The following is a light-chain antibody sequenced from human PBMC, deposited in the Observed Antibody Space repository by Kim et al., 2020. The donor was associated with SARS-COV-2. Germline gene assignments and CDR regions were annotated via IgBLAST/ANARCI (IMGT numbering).Light chain of an antibody. CDR1: QSISSW. CDR2: KAS. CDR3: QQYHSYPYT. Sequence: SASVGDRVTITCGASQSISSWLAWYQQNPEKAPKLLIYKASSLESGVPSRFSGSGSGTEFTLTISSLQPDDFATYYCQQYHSYPYTFGQGTKLEI. J-gene: IGKJ2*01. V-gene: IGKV1-5*03.